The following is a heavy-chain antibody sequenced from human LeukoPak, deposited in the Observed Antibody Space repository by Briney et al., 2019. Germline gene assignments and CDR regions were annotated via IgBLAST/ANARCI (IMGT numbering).Heavy chain of an antibody. J-gene: IGHJ6*02. CDR1: GYTFTGYY. D-gene: IGHD3-3*01. V-gene: IGHV1-46*01. Sequence: GASVKVSCKASGYTFTGYYMHWVRQAPGQGLEWMGIINPSGGSTSYAQKFQGRVTMTRDTSTSTVYMELSSLRSEDTAVYYCARGPDPTHDFWSGYSYYYGMDVWGQGTTVTVSS. CDR2: INPSGGST. CDR3: ARGPDPTHDFWSGYSYYYGMDV.